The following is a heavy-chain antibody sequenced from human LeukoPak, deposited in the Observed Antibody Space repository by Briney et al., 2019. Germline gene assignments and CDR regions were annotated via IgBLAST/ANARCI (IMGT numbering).Heavy chain of an antibody. J-gene: IGHJ4*02. CDR1: GLTFSNYA. Sequence: GGSLRLSCAASGLTFSNYAMSWVRQAPGKGLEWVSAISGSGGSTYYADSVKGRFTISRDNSKNTLYLQMNSLRADDTAVYYCAKGIMDIDYWGQGTLVTVSS. V-gene: IGHV3-23*01. D-gene: IGHD2-2*03. CDR3: AKGIMDIDY. CDR2: ISGSGGST.